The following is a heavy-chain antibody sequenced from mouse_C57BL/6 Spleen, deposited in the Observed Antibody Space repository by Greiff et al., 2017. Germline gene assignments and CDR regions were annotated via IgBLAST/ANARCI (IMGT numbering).Heavy chain of an antibody. J-gene: IGHJ2*01. CDR3: ARSEAVVAEGYFDY. V-gene: IGHV1-81*01. CDR2: IYPRSGNT. Sequence: VQLQESGAELARPGASVKLSCKASGYTFTSYGISWVKQRTGQGLEWIGEIYPRSGNTYYNEKFKGKATLTADKSSSTAYMELRSLTSEDSAVYFWARSEAVVAEGYFDYWGQGTTLTVSS. CDR1: GYTFTSYG. D-gene: IGHD1-1*01.